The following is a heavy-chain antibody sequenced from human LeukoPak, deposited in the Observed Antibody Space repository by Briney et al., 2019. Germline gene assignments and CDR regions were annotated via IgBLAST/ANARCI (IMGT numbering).Heavy chain of an antibody. CDR2: ISYDESNK. J-gene: IGHJ4*02. CDR3: ARQSIPRYSSSWYCFDY. CDR1: GFTFSSYA. V-gene: IGHV3-30*04. D-gene: IGHD6-13*01. Sequence: GGSLRLSCAASGFTFSSYAMHWVRQAPGKGLEWVALISYDESNKYYADSVKGRFTISRDNSKNTLYLQMNSLRAEDTAVYYCARQSIPRYSSSWYCFDYWGQGTLVTVSS.